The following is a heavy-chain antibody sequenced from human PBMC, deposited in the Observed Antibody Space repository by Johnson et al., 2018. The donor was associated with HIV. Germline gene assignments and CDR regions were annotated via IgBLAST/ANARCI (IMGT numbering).Heavy chain of an antibody. CDR2: INWNGNTT. CDR1: GFTFDDYG. J-gene: IGHJ3*02. D-gene: IGHD6-6*01. V-gene: IGHV3-20*04. CDR3: ARASSSSGAFDI. Sequence: EVHLVESGGSVVRPGGSLRLSCAASGFTFDDYGMSWVRQAPGKGLKWVCGINWNGNTTEYAESVKGRFTISRDNPKNSLYLKMSSLRAEDTALYYCARASSSSGAFDIWGQGAMVTVSS.